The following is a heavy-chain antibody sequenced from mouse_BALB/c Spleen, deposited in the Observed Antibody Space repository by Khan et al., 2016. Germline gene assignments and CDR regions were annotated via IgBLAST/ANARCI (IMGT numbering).Heavy chain of an antibody. J-gene: IGHJ1*01. V-gene: IGHV3-2*02. CDR2: ISYSGST. CDR1: GYSITSDYA. Sequence: EVQLQESGPGLVKPSQSLSLTCTVTGYSITSDYAWNWIRQFPGNKLEWMGYISYSGSTNYNPSLKSRISITRDTSKNQFFLQLNSVTTEDTATYYCAGDYGYYYWYFDVWGAGTTVTVSS. D-gene: IGHD1-2*01. CDR3: AGDYGYYYWYFDV.